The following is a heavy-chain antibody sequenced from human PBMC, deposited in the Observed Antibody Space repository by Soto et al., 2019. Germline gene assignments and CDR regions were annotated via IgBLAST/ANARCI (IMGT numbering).Heavy chain of an antibody. D-gene: IGHD3-10*01. CDR1: GYSFNTYW. V-gene: IGHV5-51*07. Sequence: GESLKISCKGSGYSFNTYWIGWVHQTPGKGLEWMGIVYPGDSDTRYSPSFQGQVTISADKSISTAYLQWSSLKASDTAMYYCGRPLYGSGSYYDYWGQGTLVTV. J-gene: IGHJ4*02. CDR2: VYPGDSDT. CDR3: GRPLYGSGSYYDY.